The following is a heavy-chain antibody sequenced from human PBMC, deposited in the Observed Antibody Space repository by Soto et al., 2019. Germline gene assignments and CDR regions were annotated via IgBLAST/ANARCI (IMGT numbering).Heavy chain of an antibody. CDR2: ISSNSAYI. V-gene: IGHV3-21*01. CDR1: GFTFRSFT. D-gene: IGHD6-13*01. Sequence: GGSLRLSCAASGFTFRSFTMNWVRQAPGKGLEWVSTISSNSAYIYYTDALRGRFTITRDNAKNSLHLQMNSLRAEDTAVYYCTRDASRDSSARGWFDPWGPGTLVTVSS. J-gene: IGHJ5*02. CDR3: TRDASRDSSARGWFDP.